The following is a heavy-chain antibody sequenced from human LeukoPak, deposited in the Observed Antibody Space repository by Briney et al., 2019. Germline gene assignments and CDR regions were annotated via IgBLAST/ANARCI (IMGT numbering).Heavy chain of an antibody. Sequence: SETLSLTCTVSGDSISSSTYYWGWIRQPPGKGLEWIGSIYYSGHTYHNPSLKSRVTISLDTSKTQFSLNLISVTAADTAVYYCARQPAMAPFDYWGQGTLVTVSS. D-gene: IGHD5-18*01. V-gene: IGHV4-39*01. CDR2: IYYSGHT. CDR1: GDSISSSTYY. J-gene: IGHJ4*02. CDR3: ARQPAMAPFDY.